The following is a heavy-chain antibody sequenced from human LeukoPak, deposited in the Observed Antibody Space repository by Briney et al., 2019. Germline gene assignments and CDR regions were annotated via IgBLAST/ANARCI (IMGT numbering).Heavy chain of an antibody. Sequence: ASVKVSCKASRYTFTRYYMHWVRQAPGQGLEWMGIINPSGGSTSYAQKFQGRVTMTRDMSTSTVYMELSSLRSEDTAVYYCARGLSDVTPGSGVWGKGTTVTVSS. CDR1: RYTFTRYY. D-gene: IGHD4-23*01. V-gene: IGHV1-46*01. CDR3: ARGLSDVTPGSGV. CDR2: INPSGGST. J-gene: IGHJ6*04.